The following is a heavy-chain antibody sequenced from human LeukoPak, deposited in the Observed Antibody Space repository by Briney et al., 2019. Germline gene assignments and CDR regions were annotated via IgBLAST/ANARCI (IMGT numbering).Heavy chain of an antibody. V-gene: IGHV4-34*01. J-gene: IGHJ4*02. D-gene: IGHD3-10*01. Sequence: SETLSLTCAVYGGSFSGFYWSWIRQPPGKGLGWIGEINHSGGTNYNPSLNSRVTISVDASKNQFSLKLSSVTAADTAVYYCVIMVRGVIVSQGYFDYWGQGTLVTVSS. CDR1: GGSFSGFY. CDR3: VIMVRGVIVSQGYFDY. CDR2: INHSGGT.